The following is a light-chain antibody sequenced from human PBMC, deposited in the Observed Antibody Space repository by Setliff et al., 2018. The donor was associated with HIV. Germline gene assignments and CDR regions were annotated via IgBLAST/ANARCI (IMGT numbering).Light chain of an antibody. J-gene: IGLJ1*01. CDR1: GSAVGGYNY. Sequence: QSVLTRPASVSGSPGQSITISCAGTGSAVGGYNYVSWYQQHPGKAPKLMIYDVSNRPSGVSNRFSGSKSGHTASLTISGLQAEDEADYYCSSYTSSNTGVFGTGTKVTVL. CDR3: SSYTSSNTGV. CDR2: DVS. V-gene: IGLV2-14*03.